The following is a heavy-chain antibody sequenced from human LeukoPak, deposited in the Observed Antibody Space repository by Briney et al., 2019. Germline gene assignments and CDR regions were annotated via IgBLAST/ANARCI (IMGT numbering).Heavy chain of an antibody. CDR2: INHSGST. V-gene: IGHV4-34*01. Sequence: SETLSLICAIYGGPFSDYYWSWLRQPPGKGLEWLGEINHSGSTNYNPSLTSRVTMSVDTSKNQFSLKLSSVTAADTAVYFCARGPPRDFGASGFYYNYWGQGTRVTVSS. J-gene: IGHJ4*02. D-gene: IGHD4/OR15-4a*01. CDR3: ARGPPRDFGASGFYYNY. CDR1: GGPFSDYY.